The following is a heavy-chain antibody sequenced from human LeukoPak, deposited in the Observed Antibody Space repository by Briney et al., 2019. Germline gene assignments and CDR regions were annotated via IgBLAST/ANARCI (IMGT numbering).Heavy chain of an antibody. CDR2: INPNSGGT. J-gene: IGHJ4*02. D-gene: IGHD2-21*01. CDR1: GYTFTGYY. CDR3: ARVMGTYCGGDCYSGFDY. V-gene: IGHV1-2*02. Sequence: ASVEVSCKASGYTFTGYYMHWVRQAPGQGLEWMGWINPNSGGTNYAQKFQGRVTMTRDTSISTAYMELSRLRSDDTAVYYCARVMGTYCGGDCYSGFDYWGQGTLVTVSS.